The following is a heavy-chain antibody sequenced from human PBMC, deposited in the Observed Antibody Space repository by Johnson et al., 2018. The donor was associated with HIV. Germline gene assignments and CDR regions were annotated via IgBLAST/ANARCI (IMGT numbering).Heavy chain of an antibody. V-gene: IGHV3-66*01. CDR3: AREGITGTTENAFDI. CDR2: LFSGGTT. D-gene: IGHD1-14*01. Sequence: VQLVESGGGLIQPGGSMRLSCAASGFTVSNNYMSWVRQAPGKGLEWVSVLFSGGTTYYADSVRGRFTISRDNSKNTFFLQMNSLRAEDTAVYYCAREGITGTTENAFDIWGQGTMVTVSS. CDR1: GFTVSNNY. J-gene: IGHJ3*02.